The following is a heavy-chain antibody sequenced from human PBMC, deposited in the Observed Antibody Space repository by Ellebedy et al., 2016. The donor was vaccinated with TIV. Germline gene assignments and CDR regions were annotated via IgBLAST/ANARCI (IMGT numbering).Heavy chain of an antibody. CDR3: ARQADRRGYSYGLDY. CDR1: GGSISSYY. CDR2: IYYSGST. Sequence: MPSETLSLTCTVSGGSISSYYWSWIRQPPGKGLEWIGYIYYSGSTNYNPSLKSRVTISVDTSKNQFSLKLSSVTAADTAVYYCARQADRRGYSYGLDYWGQGTLVTVSS. J-gene: IGHJ4*02. V-gene: IGHV4-59*08. D-gene: IGHD5-18*01.